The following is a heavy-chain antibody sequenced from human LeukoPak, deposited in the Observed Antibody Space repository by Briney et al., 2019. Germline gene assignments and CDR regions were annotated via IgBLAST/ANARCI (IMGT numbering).Heavy chain of an antibody. D-gene: IGHD2-2*01. V-gene: IGHV3-74*01. J-gene: IGHJ4*02. CDR2: INSDGSST. Sequence: GGSLRLSCAASGFTFSSYWMHWVRHAQEKGLVWVSRINSDGSSTSYADSVKGRFTISRDNAKNTLYLQMHTLRAEDTAVYYCARGYCASTSCPKAYYFDYWGQGTLVSVSS. CDR3: ARGYCASTSCPKAYYFDY. CDR1: GFTFSSYW.